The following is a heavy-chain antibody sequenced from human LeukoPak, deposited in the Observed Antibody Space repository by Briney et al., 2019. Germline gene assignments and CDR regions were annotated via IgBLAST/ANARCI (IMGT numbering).Heavy chain of an antibody. CDR1: GGSFSGYY. CDR3: AREGSGWYDNFDY. D-gene: IGHD6-19*01. J-gene: IGHJ4*02. V-gene: IGHV4-34*01. Sequence: SETLSLTXAVYGGSFSGYYWSWIRQPPGKGLEWIGEINHSGSTNYNPSLKSRVTISVDTSKNQFSLKLSSVTAADTAVYYCAREGSGWYDNFDYWGQGTLVTVSS. CDR2: INHSGST.